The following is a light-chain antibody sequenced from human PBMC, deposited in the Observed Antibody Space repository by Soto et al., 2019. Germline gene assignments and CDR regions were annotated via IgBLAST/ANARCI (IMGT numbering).Light chain of an antibody. J-gene: IGKJ1*01. CDR3: QQYNGYWT. CDR1: QSISGS. CDR2: EAS. V-gene: IGKV1-5*03. Sequence: DIQMTQSPSTLSASVGDRVTITCRASQSISGSLAWYQQKPGKAPKLLIYEASNLKSGVPSRFSGSGSGTEYTLTTSSLQPYDSASYYCQQYNGYWTFGQGTRVEIK.